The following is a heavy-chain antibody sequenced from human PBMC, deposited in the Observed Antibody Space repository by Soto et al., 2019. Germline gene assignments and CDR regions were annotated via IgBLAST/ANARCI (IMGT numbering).Heavy chain of an antibody. CDR2: IYYSGST. D-gene: IGHD6-13*01. Sequence: AETLSLTCTVSGGSISSGCYYWSWIRQHPGKGLEWIGYIYYSGSTNYNPSLKSRVTISVDTSKNQFSLKLSSVTAADTAVYYCARRDSSSWSDFDYWGQGTLVTVSS. J-gene: IGHJ4*02. CDR3: ARRDSSSWSDFDY. CDR1: GGSISSGCYY. V-gene: IGHV4-61*01.